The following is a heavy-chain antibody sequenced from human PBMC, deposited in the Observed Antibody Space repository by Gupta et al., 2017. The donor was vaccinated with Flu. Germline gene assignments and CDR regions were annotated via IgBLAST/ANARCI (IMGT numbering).Heavy chain of an antibody. CDR1: GFTFSSYA. J-gene: IGHJ4*02. V-gene: IGHV3-23*01. D-gene: IGHD6-19*01. CDR2: ISGSGSST. Sequence: EVQLLESGGGLVQPGGSLRLSCAASGFTFSSYAMSWVRQAPGKGLEWVSSISGSGSSTYYADSVKGRFTISRDFSKNTLSLQMNSLRAEDTAVYYCSRELYQWLVPRGSDYWGQGTLVTVSS. CDR3: SRELYQWLVPRGSDY.